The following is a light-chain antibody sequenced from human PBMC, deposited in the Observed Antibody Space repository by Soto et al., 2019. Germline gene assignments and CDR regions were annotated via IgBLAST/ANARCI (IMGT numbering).Light chain of an antibody. CDR1: SSDVGAYDY. J-gene: IGLJ1*01. CDR2: EVS. V-gene: IGLV2-14*03. CDR3: SSYTSSSTRV. Sequence: QFVLTQPASVSGSPRQSITISCTGTSSDVGAYDYVSWYQQHPDKAPKLMIYEVSNRPSGVSNRFSGSKSVNTATLTISGLQADDEADYYCSSYTSSSTRVFGTGTKVTV.